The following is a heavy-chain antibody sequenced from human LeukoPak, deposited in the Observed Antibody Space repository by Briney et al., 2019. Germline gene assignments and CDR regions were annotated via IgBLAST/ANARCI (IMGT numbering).Heavy chain of an antibody. V-gene: IGHV7-4-1*02. Sequence: ASVKVSCKASGYTFTTYPMNWVRQAPGQGLEWMGWINTKTGDPTYAQGFTGRFVFSLDTSVSTAYLQISSLKAEDTAVYYCARGHCSSTSCYPGDYWGQGTLVTVSS. J-gene: IGHJ4*02. D-gene: IGHD2-2*01. CDR3: ARGHCSSTSCYPGDY. CDR2: INTKTGDP. CDR1: GYTFTTYP.